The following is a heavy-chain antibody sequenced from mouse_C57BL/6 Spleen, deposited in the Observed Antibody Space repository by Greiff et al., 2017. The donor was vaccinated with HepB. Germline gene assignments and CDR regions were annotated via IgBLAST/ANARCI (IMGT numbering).Heavy chain of an antibody. CDR2: IDPSDSYT. Sequence: QVQLQQPGAELVKPGASVKLSCKASGYTFTSYWMQWVKQRPGQGLEWIGEIDPSDSYTNYNQKFKGKATLTVDTSSSPAYMQLSSLTSEDSAVYDCAPGFAYGGQGTLVTVSA. J-gene: IGHJ3*01. CDR1: GYTFTSYW. CDR3: APGFAY. V-gene: IGHV1-50*01.